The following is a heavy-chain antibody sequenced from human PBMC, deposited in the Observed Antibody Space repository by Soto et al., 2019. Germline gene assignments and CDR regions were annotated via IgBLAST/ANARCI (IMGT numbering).Heavy chain of an antibody. CDR1: GYTFTSYA. Sequence: QVQLVQSGAEEKKPGASVKVSCKASGYTFTSYAMHWVRQAPGQRLEWMGWINAGNGNTKYSQKFQGRVTITRDTAASTAYMELSSLRSEDTAVYYCAGSSGYYLIDGYWGQGTLVTVSS. CDR2: INAGNGNT. J-gene: IGHJ4*02. V-gene: IGHV1-3*05. CDR3: AGSSGYYLIDGY. D-gene: IGHD3-22*01.